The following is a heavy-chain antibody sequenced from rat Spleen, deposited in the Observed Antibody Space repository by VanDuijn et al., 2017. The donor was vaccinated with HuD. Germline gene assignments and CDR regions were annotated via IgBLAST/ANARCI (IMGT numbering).Heavy chain of an antibody. V-gene: IGHV3-1*01. CDR2: ISYSGST. CDR1: GYSITSNY. Sequence: EVQLQESGPGLVKPSQSLSLTCSVTGYSITSNYWGWIRKFPGNKMEWIGHISYSGSTSYNPSLKSRISITRDTSKNQFFLQLNSVTTEDTATYYCARYGGMYTTDYYYGVMDAWGQGASVTVSS. D-gene: IGHD1-6*01. J-gene: IGHJ4*01. CDR3: ARYGGMYTTDYYYGVMDA.